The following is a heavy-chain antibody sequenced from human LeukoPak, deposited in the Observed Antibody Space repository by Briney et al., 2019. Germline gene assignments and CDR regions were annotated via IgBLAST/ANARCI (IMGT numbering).Heavy chain of an antibody. CDR3: AKGLPCYSGGSCSYYYYYMDV. CDR2: ISGSGGST. Sequence: GGSLRLSCAASQFTFSNYDMSWVRQAPGKGLEWVSAISGSGGSTYYADSVKGRFTISRDNSKNTLHLQMNSLRAEDTAVYYCAKGLPCYSGGSCSYYYYYMDVWGKGTTVTVSS. V-gene: IGHV3-23*01. J-gene: IGHJ6*03. CDR1: QFTFSNYD. D-gene: IGHD2-15*01.